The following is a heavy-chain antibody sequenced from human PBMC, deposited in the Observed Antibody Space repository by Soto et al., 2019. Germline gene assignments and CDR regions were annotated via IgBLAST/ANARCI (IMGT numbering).Heavy chain of an antibody. CDR1: GGSISSYY. CDR3: ARHVVPAANYFAY. Sequence: SETLSLTCTVSGGSISSYYWSWIRQPPGKGLEWIGYIYYSGSTNYNPSLKSRVTISVDTSKNQFSLKLSSVTVADTAVYYCARHVVPAANYFAYWGQGTLVTDSS. D-gene: IGHD2-2*01. V-gene: IGHV4-59*08. CDR2: IYYSGST. J-gene: IGHJ4*02.